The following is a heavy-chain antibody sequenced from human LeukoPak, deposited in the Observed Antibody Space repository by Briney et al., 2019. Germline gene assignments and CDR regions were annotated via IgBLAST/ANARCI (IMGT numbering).Heavy chain of an antibody. CDR2: INHSGST. CDR3: ARERVGNWNYDPITAFDI. J-gene: IGHJ3*02. D-gene: IGHD1-7*01. V-gene: IGHV4-34*01. CDR1: GGSFSGYY. Sequence: PSETLSLTCAVYGGSFSGYYWSWIRQPPGKGLEWIGEINHSGSTNYNPSLKSRVTISVDTSKNQFSLKLSSVTAADTAVYYCARERVGNWNYDPITAFDIWGQGTMVTVSS.